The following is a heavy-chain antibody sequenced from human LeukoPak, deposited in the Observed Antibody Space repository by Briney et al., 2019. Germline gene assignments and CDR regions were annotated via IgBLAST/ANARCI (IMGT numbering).Heavy chain of an antibody. Sequence: PSQTLSLTCTVSGGSISSGSYYWSWIRQPAGKGLEWIGRIYTSGSTNYNPSLKSRVTISVDTSKNQFSLKLSSVTAADTAVYYCARVIRLEPSSGWLDAFDIWGQGTMVTVSS. J-gene: IGHJ3*02. V-gene: IGHV4-61*02. CDR3: ARVIRLEPSSGWLDAFDI. CDR2: IYTSGST. CDR1: GGSISSGSYY. D-gene: IGHD6-19*01.